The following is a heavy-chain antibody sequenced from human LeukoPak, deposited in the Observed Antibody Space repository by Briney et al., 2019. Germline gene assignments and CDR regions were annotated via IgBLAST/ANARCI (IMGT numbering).Heavy chain of an antibody. Sequence: SVKVSCRASGGTFSNSAISWVRQAPGQGLEWMGRIIPTFGTANYAQKFQGRVTITTDESTSTAYVELSSLRSEDTAIYYCARRKWELLGDAFDTWGQGTMVTVSS. CDR3: ARRKWELLGDAFDT. J-gene: IGHJ3*02. V-gene: IGHV1-69*05. CDR1: GGTFSNSA. D-gene: IGHD1-26*01. CDR2: IIPTFGTA.